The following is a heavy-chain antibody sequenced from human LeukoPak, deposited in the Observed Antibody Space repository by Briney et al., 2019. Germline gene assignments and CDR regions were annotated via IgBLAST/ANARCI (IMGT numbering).Heavy chain of an antibody. CDR3: AREEYSTSFDY. V-gene: IGHV3-33*08. J-gene: IGHJ4*02. Sequence: GGSLRLSCAASGITFSNYALHWVRQAPDKGLEWVALVWDDGNEQYHADPVKGRFTISRDNSKNTLYLQMNSLRVEDTAVYYCAREEYSTSFDYWGQGTLVTVSP. D-gene: IGHD6-6*01. CDR1: GITFSNYA. CDR2: VWDDGNEQ.